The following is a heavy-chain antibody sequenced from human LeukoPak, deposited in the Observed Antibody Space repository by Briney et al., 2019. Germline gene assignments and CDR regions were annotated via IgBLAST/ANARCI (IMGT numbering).Heavy chain of an antibody. Sequence: PGGSLRLSCAASGFTFSDYYMSWIRQAPGKGLEWVSYISSSGSTIYYADSVKGRFTISRDNAKNSLYLQMNGLRAEDTAVYYCARDSGGGYCGGDCSNFYGMDVWGQGTTVTVSS. CDR2: ISSSGSTI. CDR3: ARDSGGGYCGGDCSNFYGMDV. D-gene: IGHD2-21*02. V-gene: IGHV3-11*01. CDR1: GFTFSDYY. J-gene: IGHJ6*02.